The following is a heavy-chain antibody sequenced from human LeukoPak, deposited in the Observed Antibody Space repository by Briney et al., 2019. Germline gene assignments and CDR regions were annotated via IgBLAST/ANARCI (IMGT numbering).Heavy chain of an antibody. Sequence: PGGSLRLSCVASGFTFNNYGMSWVRQAPGKGLEWVSSISISGVSTYYTDSVKGRFTISRDNSKNTLYLQMTSLRVEDTALYYCAKAESASKRGLCVSWGQGTLVIVSS. J-gene: IGHJ5*02. CDR2: ISISGVST. V-gene: IGHV3-23*01. CDR3: AKAESASKRGLCVS. D-gene: IGHD5/OR15-5a*01. CDR1: GFTFNNYG.